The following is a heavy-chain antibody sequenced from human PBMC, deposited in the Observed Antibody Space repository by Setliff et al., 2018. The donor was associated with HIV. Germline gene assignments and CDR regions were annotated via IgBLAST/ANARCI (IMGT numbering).Heavy chain of an antibody. J-gene: IGHJ6*02. CDR2: IYYSWST. V-gene: IGHV4-38-2*02. D-gene: IGHD6-13*01. CDR3: TRAEQQLPYYYYYYGMDV. CDR1: DYSLRSGYY. Sequence: SETLSLTCTVSDYSLRSGYYWGWIRQPPGKGLEWIGSIYYSWSTKYNPSLKSRVTISLDMSKNQFSLKLNSVTAADTAVYYCTRAEQQLPYYYYYYGMDVWGQGTTVTVSS.